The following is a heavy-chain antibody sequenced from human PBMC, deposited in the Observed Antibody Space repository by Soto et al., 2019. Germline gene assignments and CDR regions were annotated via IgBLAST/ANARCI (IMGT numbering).Heavy chain of an antibody. D-gene: IGHD4-17*01. CDR3: TRDSSPTVTADS. Sequence: EVQLVESGGGLVQPGGSLRLSCAAFGFTVSGSYMTWGRQAPGKGLEWVSVMYSGGSTYYADSVNGRFTVSRDTSKNTLYLQMNNLRAEDTAVYYCTRDSSPTVTADSWGQGTLVTVSS. V-gene: IGHV3-66*01. CDR2: MYSGGST. CDR1: GFTVSGSY. J-gene: IGHJ4*02.